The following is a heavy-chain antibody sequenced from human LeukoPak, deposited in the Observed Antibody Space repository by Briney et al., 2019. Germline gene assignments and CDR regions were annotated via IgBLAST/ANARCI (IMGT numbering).Heavy chain of an antibody. CDR2: INGDGSST. CDR1: GFTFSSYW. Sequence: GSLRLSCAASGFTFSSYWIHWVRQAPGKGLVWVSRINGDGSSTAYADSVKGRFTISRDNAKNTLYLQMNSLTDEDTAVYYCASPTGSYGSRIDYWGQGTLVTVSS. V-gene: IGHV3-74*01. CDR3: ASPTGSYGSRIDY. D-gene: IGHD1-26*01. J-gene: IGHJ4*02.